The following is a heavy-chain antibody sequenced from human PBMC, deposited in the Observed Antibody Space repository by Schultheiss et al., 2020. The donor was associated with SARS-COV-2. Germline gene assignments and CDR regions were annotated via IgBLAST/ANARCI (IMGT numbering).Heavy chain of an antibody. J-gene: IGHJ4*02. CDR1: SGSLTNYY. D-gene: IGHD3-9*01. CDR3: ARAAIDY. Sequence: SETLSLSCSVSSGSLTNYYWSWLRQPPGKGLEWIGYIYYSGSTNYNPSLKSRVTISVDTSKNQFSLKLSSVTAADTAVYYCARAAIDYWGQGTLVTVSS. CDR2: IYYSGST. V-gene: IGHV4-59*12.